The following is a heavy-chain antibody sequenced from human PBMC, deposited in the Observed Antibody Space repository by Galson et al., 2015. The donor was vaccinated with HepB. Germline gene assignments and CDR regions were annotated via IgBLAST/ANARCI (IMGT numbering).Heavy chain of an antibody. J-gene: IGHJ5*01. CDR3: AKGAIPAATRLEYNYFDS. D-gene: IGHD2-2*01. CDR1: GFSFSRYA. Sequence: SLRLSCAASGFSFSRYAMHWVRQAPGKGLEWVAFIRNDGAYQSYGDSVKGRFTISRDNSRNMVYLQMNSLRAEDMAFYYCAKGAIPAATRLEYNYFDSWGQGTLVTVSS. V-gene: IGHV3-30*02. CDR2: IRNDGAYQ.